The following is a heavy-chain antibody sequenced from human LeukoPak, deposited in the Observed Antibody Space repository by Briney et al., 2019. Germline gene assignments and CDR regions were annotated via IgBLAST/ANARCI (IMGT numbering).Heavy chain of an antibody. CDR3: ARDQPPCSSTSCFYYYYYYGMDV. Sequence: ASVKVSCKASGYTFTSYGISWVRQAPGQGLEWTGWISAYNGNTNYAQKLQGRVTMTTDTSTSTAYMELRSLRSDDTAVYYCARDQPPCSSTSCFYYYYYYGMDVWGQGTTVTVSS. CDR2: ISAYNGNT. V-gene: IGHV1-18*01. J-gene: IGHJ6*02. D-gene: IGHD2-2*01. CDR1: GYTFTSYG.